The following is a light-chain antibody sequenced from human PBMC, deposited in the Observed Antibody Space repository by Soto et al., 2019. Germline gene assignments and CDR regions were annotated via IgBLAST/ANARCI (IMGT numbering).Light chain of an antibody. CDR2: GNS. V-gene: IGLV1-40*01. CDR1: SSNIGAGYD. J-gene: IGLJ1*01. Sequence: QSVLTQPPSVSGAPGQRVTISCTASSSNIGAGYDVHWYQQLPGTAPKLLIYGNSNRPSGVPDRFSGYKSGTSASLAITGLQAEDEADYYCQSYDSSLSGSRVFGTGTKLTVL. CDR3: QSYDSSLSGSRV.